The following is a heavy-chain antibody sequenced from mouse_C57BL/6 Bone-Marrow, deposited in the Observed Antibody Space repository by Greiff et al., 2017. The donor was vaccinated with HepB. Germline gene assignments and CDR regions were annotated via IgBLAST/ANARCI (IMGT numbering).Heavy chain of an antibody. Sequence: EVQVVESGGGLVQPGGSLKLSCAASGFTFSDYYMYWVRQTPEKRLEWVAYISNGGGSTYYPDTVKGRFTISRDNAKNTLYLQMSRLKSEDTAMYYCARRKGGTMDYAMDYWGQGTSVTVSS. D-gene: IGHD4-1*01. CDR1: GFTFSDYY. J-gene: IGHJ4*01. CDR3: ARRKGGTMDYAMDY. V-gene: IGHV5-12*01. CDR2: ISNGGGST.